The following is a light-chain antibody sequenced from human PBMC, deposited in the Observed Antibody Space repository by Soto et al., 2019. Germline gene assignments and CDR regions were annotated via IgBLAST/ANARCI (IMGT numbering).Light chain of an antibody. Sequence: AIQMTQSPSSLSASVGDRVTITCRASQVIRNDLGWYQQKPGKAPKLLIYAASTLQSGVPSRFSGSGSGADFTLTIGSLQPEDFATYYCLQDYDYPLTFGGGTKVEIK. V-gene: IGKV1-6*01. J-gene: IGKJ4*01. CDR1: QVIRND. CDR3: LQDYDYPLT. CDR2: AAS.